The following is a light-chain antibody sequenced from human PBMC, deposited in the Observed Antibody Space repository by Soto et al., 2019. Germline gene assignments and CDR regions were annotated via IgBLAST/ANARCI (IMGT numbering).Light chain of an antibody. V-gene: IGKV1-5*01. CDR2: DAS. J-gene: IGKJ4*01. Sequence: SELTQNPYSLSASVADRVPITCRASQRISRWLAWYQQEPGKVPKHLIHDASSLESGVPSRFSGSGSGTEFTLTISSLQPDDFATYYCQQYNSLSLTLCGGSNV. CDR1: QRISRW. CDR3: QQYNSLSLT.